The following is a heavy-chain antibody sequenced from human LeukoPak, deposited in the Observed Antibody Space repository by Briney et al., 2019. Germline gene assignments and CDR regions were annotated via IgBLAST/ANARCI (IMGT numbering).Heavy chain of an antibody. V-gene: IGHV3-7*01. CDR3: ARETSYYFDY. D-gene: IGHD6-6*01. CDR1: GFTVTGNY. J-gene: IGHJ4*02. CDR2: IKQDGSEK. Sequence: GGSLRLSCAASGFTVTGNYMSWVRQAPGKGLEWVANIKQDGSEKYYVDSVKGRFTISRDNAKNSLYLQMNSLRAEDTAVYYCARETSYYFDYWGQGTLVTVSS.